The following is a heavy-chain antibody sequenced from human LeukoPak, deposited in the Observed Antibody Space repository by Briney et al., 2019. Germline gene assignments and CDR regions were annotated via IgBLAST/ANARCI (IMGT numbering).Heavy chain of an antibody. V-gene: IGHV4-30-4*01. CDR3: AREYGDDNWFDP. CDR2: TYYSGST. Sequence: PSETLSLTCTVSGGSISSGDYYWSWIRQPPGKGLEWIGYTYYSGSTYYNPSLKSRVTISVDTSKNQFSLKLSSVTAADTAVYYCAREYGDDNWFDPWGQGTLVTVSS. D-gene: IGHD2-21*02. CDR1: GGSISSGDYY. J-gene: IGHJ5*02.